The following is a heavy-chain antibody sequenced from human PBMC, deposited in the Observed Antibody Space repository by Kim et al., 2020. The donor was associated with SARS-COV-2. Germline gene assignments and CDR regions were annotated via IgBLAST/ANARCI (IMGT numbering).Heavy chain of an antibody. J-gene: IGHJ4*02. Sequence: GKFTISRDNSKNALYLQMISLRVEDTAVYYCAKDRPQYYYDSSGYGYFDYWGQGTLVTVSS. CDR3: AKDRPQYYYDSSGYGYFDY. D-gene: IGHD3-22*01. V-gene: IGHV3-23*01.